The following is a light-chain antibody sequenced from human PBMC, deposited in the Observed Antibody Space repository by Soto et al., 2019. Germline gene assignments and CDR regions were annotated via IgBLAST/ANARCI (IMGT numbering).Light chain of an antibody. Sequence: QSALTQPPSVSGAPGQRVTISCTGSSSNIGAGYDVHWYQQLPGTAPKLLIYGNSNRPSGVPDRFSGSKSGTSASLAITGLQAEDEVDYYCQSYESSLSGYVFGTGTKVTVL. J-gene: IGLJ1*01. CDR1: SSNIGAGYD. CDR2: GNS. V-gene: IGLV1-40*01. CDR3: QSYESSLSGYV.